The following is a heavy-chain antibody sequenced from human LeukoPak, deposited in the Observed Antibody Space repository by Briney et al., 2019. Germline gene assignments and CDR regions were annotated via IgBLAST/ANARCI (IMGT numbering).Heavy chain of an antibody. D-gene: IGHD3-3*01. V-gene: IGHV4-34*01. Sequence: SETLSLTCAVYGGSFNGYYWSWIRQPPGKGLEWIGEINHSGSTNYNPSLKSRVTISVDKSKNQFSLKLSSVTAADTAVYYCARDGVVTMELDYWGQGTLVTVSS. CDR3: ARDGVVTMELDY. CDR2: INHSGST. CDR1: GGSFNGYY. J-gene: IGHJ4*02.